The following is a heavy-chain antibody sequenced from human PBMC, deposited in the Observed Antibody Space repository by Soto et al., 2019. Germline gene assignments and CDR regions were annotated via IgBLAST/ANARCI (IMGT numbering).Heavy chain of an antibody. CDR2: ISGSGDST. CDR3: AKDSDGAAAGPTKFYGMDV. D-gene: IGHD6-13*01. CDR1: GFTFSSYA. J-gene: IGHJ6*02. Sequence: EVQLLESGGGLVQPGGSLRLSCAASGFTFSSYAMSWVRQAPGKRLEWVSVISGSGDSTYYADSVRGRFTISRDNSKNTLYLQMNSLRAEDTAVYYCAKDSDGAAAGPTKFYGMDVWGQGTTVTVSS. V-gene: IGHV3-23*01.